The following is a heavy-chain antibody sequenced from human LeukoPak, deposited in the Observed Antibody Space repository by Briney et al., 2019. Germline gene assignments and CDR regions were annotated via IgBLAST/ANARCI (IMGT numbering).Heavy chain of an antibody. CDR2: ISWNSGGI. Sequence: SGRSLRLSCAASGFIFDNYAMHWVRQAPGKGPEWVSGISWNSGGIGYVDSVKGRFTISRDNAKNSLYLQMKSLRVEDTAFYYCVKDLTYSSTLPRPDYWGQGTLVTVSS. D-gene: IGHD5-18*01. J-gene: IGHJ4*02. CDR1: GFIFDNYA. CDR3: VKDLTYSSTLPRPDY. V-gene: IGHV3-9*01.